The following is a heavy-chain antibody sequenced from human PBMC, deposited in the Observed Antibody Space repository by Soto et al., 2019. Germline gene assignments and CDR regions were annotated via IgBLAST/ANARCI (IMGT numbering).Heavy chain of an antibody. CDR2: IKADNGDT. Sequence: VQSGPEEKSPGASVKLSCTTSGYIFADYAIHWVRQAPGQGLEWVGWIKADNGDTRYSPKFQGRLITTRDISASTSYMELSDLRSTDTGVFYCATSDWAWWGRGTLITVS. V-gene: IGHV1-3*05. CDR1: GYIFADYA. CDR3: ATSDWAW. J-gene: IGHJ4*02. D-gene: IGHD3-9*01.